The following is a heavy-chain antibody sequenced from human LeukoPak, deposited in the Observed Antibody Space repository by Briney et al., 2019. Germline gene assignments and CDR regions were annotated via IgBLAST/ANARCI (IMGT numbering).Heavy chain of an antibody. Sequence: GGSLRLSCAASGFTFSSYAMSWVRQAPGKGLEWVSAISGSGGSTYYADSVKGRFTISRDNSKNTLYLQMNSLRAEDTAVYYCAKGNYYDSSGYYFDYWGQGTLVTVSS. CDR3: AKGNYYDSSGYYFDY. J-gene: IGHJ4*02. V-gene: IGHV3-23*01. D-gene: IGHD3-22*01. CDR1: GFTFSSYA. CDR2: ISGSGGST.